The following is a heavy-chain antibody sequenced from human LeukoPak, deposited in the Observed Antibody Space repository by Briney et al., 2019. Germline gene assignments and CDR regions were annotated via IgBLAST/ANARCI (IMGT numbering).Heavy chain of an antibody. J-gene: IGHJ5*02. D-gene: IGHD2-2*01. V-gene: IGHV1-2*02. CDR1: RYTFTDYY. CDR2: INPKSGGT. Sequence: VKVSCKASRYTFTDYYMHWVRQAPGQGLEWMGWINPKSGGTKYAQKFQGRVTMTRDTAISTAYMELSRLRSDDTAVYYCARGGWSLGYCSSSSCLDWFDPWGQGTLVTVSS. CDR3: ARGGWSLGYCSSSSCLDWFDP.